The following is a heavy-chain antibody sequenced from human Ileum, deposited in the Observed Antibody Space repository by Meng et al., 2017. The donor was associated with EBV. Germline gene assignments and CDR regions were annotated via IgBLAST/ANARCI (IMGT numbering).Heavy chain of an antibody. V-gene: IGHV4-59*08. D-gene: IGHD2-15*01. J-gene: IGHJ4*02. Sequence: QRPQSGSGPRQAVPSATLSLPVTGSGGSSSSYYWSWLRQPPGKGLEWIGNIYYSGSTNSNPSPKSRVTISVDTSNNHFSLNLSSVTAADTVVYYCTRGGWSLDYWGQGTLVTVSS. CDR3: TRGGWSLDY. CDR2: IYYSGST. CDR1: GGSSSSYY.